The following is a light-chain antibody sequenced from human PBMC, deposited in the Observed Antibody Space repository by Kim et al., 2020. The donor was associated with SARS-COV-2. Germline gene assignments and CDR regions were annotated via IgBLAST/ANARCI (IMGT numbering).Light chain of an antibody. CDR3: CSYAGTLWV. CDR2: EVS. J-gene: IGLJ3*02. CDR1: SSEVGNYNL. Sequence: PGLSSTLSCTGTSSEVGNYNLVSWFQRHPGKAPKSMIYEVSKRPSGVSNRFSGAKSGNTASLTISGLQAEDEADYYCCSYAGTLWVFGGGTRLTVL. V-gene: IGLV2-23*02.